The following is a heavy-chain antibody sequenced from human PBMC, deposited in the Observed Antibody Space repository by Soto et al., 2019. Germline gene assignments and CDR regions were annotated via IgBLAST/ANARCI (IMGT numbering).Heavy chain of an antibody. V-gene: IGHV3-30*18. CDR2: ISYDGSNE. J-gene: IGHJ4*02. CDR1: GFTFSSYG. Sequence: GGSLRLSCAASGFTFSSYGMHWVRQAPGKGLEWVAVISYDGSNEYYADSVKGRFTISRGNSKNTLYLQMNSLRAEDTAVYYCAKSHDILLEGSDYWGQGTLVTVSS. CDR3: AKSHDILLEGSDY. D-gene: IGHD3-9*01.